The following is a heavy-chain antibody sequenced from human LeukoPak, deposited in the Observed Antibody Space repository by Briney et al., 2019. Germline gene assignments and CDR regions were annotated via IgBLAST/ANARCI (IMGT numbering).Heavy chain of an antibody. V-gene: IGHV3-21*01. CDR1: GFTFSSYS. CDR2: ISTSSSYI. D-gene: IGHD2-2*01. CDR3: ARGSVVVPAADNWFDP. J-gene: IGHJ5*02. Sequence: AGSLRLSCAASGFTFSSYSMNWVRQAPGKGLEWVSSISTSSSYIYYADSVKGRFTISRDNARKSLYLQMNSLRVEDTAVYYCARGSVVVPAADNWFDPWGQGTLVTVSS.